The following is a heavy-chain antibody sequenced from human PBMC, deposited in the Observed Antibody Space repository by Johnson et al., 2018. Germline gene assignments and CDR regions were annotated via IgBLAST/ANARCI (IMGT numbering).Heavy chain of an antibody. CDR3: ARGVTTDAFDI. Sequence: VQLGESGAEVKKPGSSVKVSCKASGGTFSSYAISWVRQAPGQGLEWMGGIIPIFGTANYAQMFQGRVTITAAESTSTAYMELSSLRTEATAVYYCARGVTTDAFDIWGQGTLVTVSS. D-gene: IGHD4-17*01. J-gene: IGHJ3*02. V-gene: IGHV1-69*01. CDR2: IIPIFGTA. CDR1: GGTFSSYA.